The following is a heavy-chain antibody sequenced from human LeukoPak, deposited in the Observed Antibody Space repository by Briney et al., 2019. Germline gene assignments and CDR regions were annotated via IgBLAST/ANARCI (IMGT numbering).Heavy chain of an antibody. J-gene: IGHJ4*02. CDR3: ARADRDFWSRFNDY. D-gene: IGHD3-3*01. CDR1: GYTFTSYG. CDR2: ISAYNGNT. Sequence: ASVKVSCKASGYTFTSYGISWVRQAPGQGLEWLGWISAYNGNTKYAQNLQGRVTLTTDTSTSTAYMELRSLRLDDTALYYCARADRDFWSRFNDYWGQGTLVTVSS. V-gene: IGHV1-18*01.